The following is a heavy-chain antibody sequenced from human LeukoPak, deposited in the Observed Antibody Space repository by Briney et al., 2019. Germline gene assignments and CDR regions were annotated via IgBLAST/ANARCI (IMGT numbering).Heavy chain of an antibody. Sequence: PGGSLRLSWAASGFTFSSYAMSWVRQDPGKGLEWVSGISGSDGDTYYADSVKGRFTISRDNTKNTLYLQMSSLRVEDTAVYYCAKGSLHYYDTSGYYSWGQGTLVTVSS. CDR3: AKGSLHYYDTSGYYS. V-gene: IGHV3-23*01. J-gene: IGHJ4*02. CDR1: GFTFSSYA. CDR2: ISGSDGDT. D-gene: IGHD3-22*01.